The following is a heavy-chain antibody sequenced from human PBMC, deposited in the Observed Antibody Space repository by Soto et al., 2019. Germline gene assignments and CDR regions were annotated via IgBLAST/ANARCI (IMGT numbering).Heavy chain of an antibody. Sequence: PGGAPRLSRAASGFTLSSYAMHWVRQAPGKGLENVSAISSNGGSTYYANSVKGRFTISRDNSKNTLYLQMGSLRAEDMAVYYCARTYYDFWSGYPPTDWFDPWGQGTLVTVSS. CDR3: ARTYYDFWSGYPPTDWFDP. V-gene: IGHV3-64*01. CDR2: ISSNGGST. J-gene: IGHJ5*02. CDR1: GFTLSSYA. D-gene: IGHD3-3*01.